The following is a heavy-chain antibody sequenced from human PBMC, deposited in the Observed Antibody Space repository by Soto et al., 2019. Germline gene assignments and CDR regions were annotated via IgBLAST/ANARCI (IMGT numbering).Heavy chain of an antibody. CDR1: GGPISSGGYY. CDR3: ARVGDSSGYYFYGMDV. V-gene: IGHV4-30-2*01. D-gene: IGHD3-22*01. J-gene: IGHJ6*02. CDR2: IYHSGST. Sequence: SETLSLTCTVSGGPISSGGYYWSWIRQPPGKGLEWIGYIYHSGSTYYNPSLKSRVTISVDRSKNQFSLKLSSVTAADTAVYYCARVGDSSGYYFYGMDVWGQRTTVTVSS.